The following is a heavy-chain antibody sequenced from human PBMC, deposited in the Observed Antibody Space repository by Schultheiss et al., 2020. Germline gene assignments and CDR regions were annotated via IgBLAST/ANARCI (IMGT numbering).Heavy chain of an antibody. V-gene: IGHV4-31*03. Sequence: SETLSLTCTVSGGSISSGGYYWSWIRQHPGKGLEWIGYIYYSGSTYYNPSLKSRVTISVDTSKNQFSLKLSSVTAADTAVYYCAGGVHYGGNMGGYWGQGTLVTVSS. CDR3: AGGVHYGGNMGGY. D-gene: IGHD4-23*01. J-gene: IGHJ4*02. CDR2: IYYSGST. CDR1: GGSISSGGYY.